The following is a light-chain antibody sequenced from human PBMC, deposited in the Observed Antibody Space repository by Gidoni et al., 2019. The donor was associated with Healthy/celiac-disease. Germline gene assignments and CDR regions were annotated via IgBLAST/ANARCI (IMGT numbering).Light chain of an antibody. CDR2: DAS. CDR3: QQRSNWLT. V-gene: IGKV3-11*01. CDR1: QSVSSY. J-gene: IGKJ4*01. Sequence: DIVLTQSPATLSLSPGERATLSCRASQSVSSYLAWYQQKPGQAPRLLIYDASNRATGIPARFSGSGSETDFTLTISSLEPEDFAVYYWQQRSNWLTFGGGTKVEIK.